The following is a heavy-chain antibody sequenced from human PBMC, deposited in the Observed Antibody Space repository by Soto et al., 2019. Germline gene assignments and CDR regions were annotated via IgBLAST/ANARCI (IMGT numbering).Heavy chain of an antibody. CDR3: AKVTPEVVPAAIFPWFDP. CDR1: GFTFSSYA. CDR2: ISGSGGST. V-gene: IGHV3-23*01. Sequence: PGGSLRLSCAASGFTFSSYAMSWVRQAPGKGLEWVSAISGSGGSTYYADSVKGRFTISRDNSKNTLYLQMNSLRAEDTAVYYCAKVTPEVVPAAIFPWFDPWGQGTLVTVSS. D-gene: IGHD2-2*01. J-gene: IGHJ5*02.